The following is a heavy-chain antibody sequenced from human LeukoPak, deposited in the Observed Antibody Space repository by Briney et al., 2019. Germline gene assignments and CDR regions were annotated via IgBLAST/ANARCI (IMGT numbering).Heavy chain of an antibody. Sequence: SETLSLTCTVSGGSISSYHWGWIRQPPGKGLEWIGSIYYSGSTYYNPSLKSRVTISVDTSKNQFSLKLSSVTAADTALYYCARHDYGDYRFDYWGQGTLVTVSS. CDR1: GGSISSYH. V-gene: IGHV4-39*07. D-gene: IGHD4-17*01. CDR3: ARHDYGDYRFDY. J-gene: IGHJ4*02. CDR2: IYYSGST.